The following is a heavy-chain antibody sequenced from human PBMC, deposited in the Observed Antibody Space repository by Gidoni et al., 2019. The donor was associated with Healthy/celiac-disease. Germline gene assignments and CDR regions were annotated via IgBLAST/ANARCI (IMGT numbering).Heavy chain of an antibody. CDR1: GYTFTGYY. J-gene: IGHJ4*02. D-gene: IGHD6-6*01. V-gene: IGHV1-2*02. Sequence: QVQLVQSGAEVKKPGAAVEVSCKASGYTFTGYYLHWVRQAPGQGLEWRGWINPNSGGTNYSQNFQGRVTMTRDTSISTSYMELSRLRSYDTAVYYCARESSIAARSTDYWGQGTLVTVSS. CDR3: ARESSIAARSTDY. CDR2: INPNSGGT.